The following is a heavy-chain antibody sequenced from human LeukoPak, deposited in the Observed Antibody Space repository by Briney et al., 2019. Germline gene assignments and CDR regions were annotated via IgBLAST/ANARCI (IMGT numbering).Heavy chain of an antibody. CDR1: GFTFGSYA. D-gene: IGHD2-21*01. CDR3: ARDVVTGYSYYYYGMDV. V-gene: IGHV3-23*03. Sequence: GGSLRLSCEASGFTFGSYAMSWVRQTPGKGLEWVSVIYRGGSTYYADSVKGRFTISRDNSKNTLYLQMNSLRAEDTAVYYCARDVVTGYSYYYYGMDVWGQGTTVTVSS. J-gene: IGHJ6*02. CDR2: IYRGGST.